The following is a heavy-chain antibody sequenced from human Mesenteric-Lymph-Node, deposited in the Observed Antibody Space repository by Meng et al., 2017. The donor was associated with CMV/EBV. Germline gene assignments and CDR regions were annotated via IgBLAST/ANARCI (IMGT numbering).Heavy chain of an antibody. CDR3: AKYGRVGVLRGYYFDY. CDR2: ISSDGDST. D-gene: IGHD1-26*01. V-gene: IGHV3-43*01. Sequence: LSLTCAASGFSFHEYTMHWVRHTPGKGLEWISLISSDGDSTHYTDSVKGRFTISRDNGKHSLYLQMNSLTTEDTALYYCAKYGRVGVLRGYYFDYWGQGTLVTVSS. J-gene: IGHJ4*02. CDR1: GFSFHEYT.